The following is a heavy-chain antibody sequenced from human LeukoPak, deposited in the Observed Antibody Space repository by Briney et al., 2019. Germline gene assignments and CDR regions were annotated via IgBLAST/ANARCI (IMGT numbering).Heavy chain of an antibody. V-gene: IGHV4-34*01. Sequence: SETLSLTCAVYGGSFSGYNWSWIRQPPGKGLEWIGEINHSGSTNYNPSLKSRVTISVDTSKNQFSLKLSSVTAADTAVYYCAREFCSSTSCYLDYWGQGTLVTVSS. D-gene: IGHD2-2*01. J-gene: IGHJ4*02. CDR1: GGSFSGYN. CDR3: AREFCSSTSCYLDY. CDR2: INHSGST.